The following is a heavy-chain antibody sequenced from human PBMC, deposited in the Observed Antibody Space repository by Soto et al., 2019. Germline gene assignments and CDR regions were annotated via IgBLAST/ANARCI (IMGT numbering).Heavy chain of an antibody. J-gene: IGHJ6*02. CDR2: ISYDGSNK. CDR3: ARDLAVTTFYYYYGMDV. V-gene: IGHV3-30-3*01. Sequence: GGSLRLSCAASGFAFSSYAMHWVHQAPGKGLEWVAVISYDGSNKYYADSVKGRFTISRDNSKNTLYLQMNSLRAEDTAVYYCARDLAVTTFYYYYGMDVWGQGTTVTVSS. D-gene: IGHD4-4*01. CDR1: GFAFSSYA.